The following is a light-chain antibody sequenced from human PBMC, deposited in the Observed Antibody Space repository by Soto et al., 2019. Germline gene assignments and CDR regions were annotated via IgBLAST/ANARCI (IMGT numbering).Light chain of an antibody. V-gene: IGKV4-1*01. CDR1: ASILYSSNNKTY. CDR3: QQCYRAPIT. Sequence: DSVMTRTPSSFSLSLCLIATINFTSRASILYSSNNKTYLVWYQKKPGQPPKVLIYGASRLQSGVPDRFSGSGCGTDFTLSISSLQAEDVAVYYCQQCYRAPITFGRGTKVDIK. CDR2: GAS. J-gene: IGKJ4*01.